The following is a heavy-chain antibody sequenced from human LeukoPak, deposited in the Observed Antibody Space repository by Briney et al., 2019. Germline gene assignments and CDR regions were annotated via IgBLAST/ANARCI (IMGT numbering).Heavy chain of an antibody. CDR3: ARGGYCSGGSCYDPYNWFDP. CDR1: GFTFSSYE. D-gene: IGHD2-15*01. J-gene: IGHJ5*02. Sequence: PGGSLRLSCAASGFTFSSYEMNWVRQAPGKGLEWVSYISSSGSTIYYADSLKGRFTISRDNAKNSLYLQMNSLRAEDTAVYYCARGGYCSGGSCYDPYNWFDPWGQGTLVTVSS. CDR2: ISSSGSTI. V-gene: IGHV3-48*03.